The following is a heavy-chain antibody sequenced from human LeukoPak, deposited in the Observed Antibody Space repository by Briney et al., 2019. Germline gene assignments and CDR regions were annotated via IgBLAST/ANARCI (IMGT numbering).Heavy chain of an antibody. D-gene: IGHD6-6*01. CDR2: MNPNSGNT. CDR3: ARVHFRDVAARPTSWFDP. Sequence: EASVKVSCKASGYTFTSHDINWVRQATGQGLEWMGWMNPNSGNTCYEQKFQGRVTMTRNTSISTAYMDLNSLRLEDAAVYYCARVHFRDVAARPTSWFDPWGQGTLVTVSS. V-gene: IGHV1-8*01. CDR1: GYTFTSHD. J-gene: IGHJ5*02.